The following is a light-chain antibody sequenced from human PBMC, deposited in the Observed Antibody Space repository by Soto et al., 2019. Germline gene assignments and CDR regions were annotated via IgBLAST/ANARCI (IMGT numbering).Light chain of an antibody. CDR1: QYVSEW. Sequence: DIQMTQPPSSVSASVGDRVTITCRASQYVSEWLAWYQQKPGKAPKPLIYATSNLRSGVPSRFSGSGSGTDFTLTISGLQTEDFATYYCQQTNSFPLTFGGGTKVDIK. J-gene: IGKJ4*01. V-gene: IGKV1-12*01. CDR2: ATS. CDR3: QQTNSFPLT.